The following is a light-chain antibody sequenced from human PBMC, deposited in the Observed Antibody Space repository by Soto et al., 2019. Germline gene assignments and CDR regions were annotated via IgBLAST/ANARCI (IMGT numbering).Light chain of an antibody. Sequence: QSVLTQPPPASGTPGQRVTISFSGSSSNIGSKTVNWYQQLPGTAPKLLIYSNYQRPSGVPDRFSGSKSGTSASLAISGLQSEDEADYYCAAWDDSLNGQVFGTGTKVTVL. CDR3: AAWDDSLNGQV. CDR1: SSNIGSKT. V-gene: IGLV1-44*01. CDR2: SNY. J-gene: IGLJ1*01.